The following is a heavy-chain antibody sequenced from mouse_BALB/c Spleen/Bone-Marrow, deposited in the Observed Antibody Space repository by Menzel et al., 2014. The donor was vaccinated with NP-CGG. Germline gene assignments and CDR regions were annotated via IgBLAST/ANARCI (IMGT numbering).Heavy chain of an antibody. CDR2: IRYSDST. D-gene: IGHD5-1*01. CDR3: ARSTFGAMDY. V-gene: IGHV3-1*02. CDR1: GYSITSGYN. Sequence: VQLQQSGPDLVKPSQSLSLTCSVTGYSITSGYNWHWIRQFPGNKLEWMGYIRYSDSTNYNLSLKSRISITRDTSKNQFFLHVNSVTTEDTATHCCARSTFGAMDYWGQGTLVTVSS. J-gene: IGHJ4*01.